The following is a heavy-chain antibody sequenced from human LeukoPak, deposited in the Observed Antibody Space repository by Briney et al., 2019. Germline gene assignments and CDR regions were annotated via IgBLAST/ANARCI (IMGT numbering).Heavy chain of an antibody. CDR1: GDSISSAFSY. CDR2: IYTSGST. V-gene: IGHV4-61*02. Sequence: SQTLSLTCTVSGDSISSAFSYWTWIRQPAGKGLEWIGLIYTSGSTHVHPSLESRVSISVDRSKNQFSLKLSSVTAADTAVYYCARVDYDILTGYYRVDPWGQGTLVTVSS. D-gene: IGHD3-9*01. J-gene: IGHJ5*02. CDR3: ARVDYDILTGYYRVDP.